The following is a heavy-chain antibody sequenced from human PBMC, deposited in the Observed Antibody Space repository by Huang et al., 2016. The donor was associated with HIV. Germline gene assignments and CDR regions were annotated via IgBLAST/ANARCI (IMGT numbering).Heavy chain of an antibody. CDR3: ATGPRGSGSFN. CDR2: ITPIFDKT. Sequence: QVQLVQSGAEVKKPGSSVKVSCKASGGTFSSYVISWVRQAPGQGLEGRGGITPIFDKTNYAQKFQGRVTIIADESTRTAYMEMSSLRPEDTATYYCATGPRGSGSFNWGQGTLVIVSS. J-gene: IGHJ4*02. V-gene: IGHV1-69*01. D-gene: IGHD1-26*01. CDR1: GGTFSSYV.